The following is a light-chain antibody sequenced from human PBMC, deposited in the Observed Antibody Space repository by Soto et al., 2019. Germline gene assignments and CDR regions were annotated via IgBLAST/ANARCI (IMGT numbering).Light chain of an antibody. CDR2: EVN. J-gene: IGLJ1*01. V-gene: IGLV2-14*01. Sequence: QSVLTQPASVSGSPGQSITISCTGTSSDVGGYNYVSWYQHHPGKAPKLMIYEVNNRPSGVSNRFSGSKSGNTASLTISGLQAEDEADYYCSSFTSTSTYVFGSGTKLTVL. CDR3: SSFTSTSTYV. CDR1: SSDVGGYNY.